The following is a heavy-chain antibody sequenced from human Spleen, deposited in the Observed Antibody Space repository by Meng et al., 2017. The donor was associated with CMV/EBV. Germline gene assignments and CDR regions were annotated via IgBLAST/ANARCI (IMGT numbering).Heavy chain of an antibody. Sequence: GESLKISCAASGFTFSSYAMSWVRQAPGKGLEWVSAISGSGGSTYYADSVKGRFTISRDNSKNTLYLQMNSLRAEDTAVYYCAKERGRILLYSYYGLDVWGQGTTVTVSS. CDR3: AKERGRILLYSYYGLDV. V-gene: IGHV3-23*01. J-gene: IGHJ6*02. CDR2: ISGSGGST. D-gene: IGHD1-26*01. CDR1: GFTFSSYA.